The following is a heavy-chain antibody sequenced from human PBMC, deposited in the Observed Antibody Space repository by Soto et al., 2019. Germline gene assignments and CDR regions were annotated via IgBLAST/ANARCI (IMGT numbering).Heavy chain of an antibody. Sequence: PGGSLRLSCAASGFTFSSYAMHWVRQAPGKGLEWVAVISYDGSNKYYADSVKGRFTISRDNSKNTLYLQMNSLRAEDTAVYYCARAFKVTMIVVIRDGGAFDIWGQGTMVTVSS. CDR3: ARAFKVTMIVVIRDGGAFDI. CDR2: ISYDGSNK. V-gene: IGHV3-30-3*01. CDR1: GFTFSSYA. D-gene: IGHD3-22*01. J-gene: IGHJ3*02.